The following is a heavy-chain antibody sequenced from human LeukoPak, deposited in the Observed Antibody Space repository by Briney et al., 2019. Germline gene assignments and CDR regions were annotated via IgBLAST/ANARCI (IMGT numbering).Heavy chain of an antibody. V-gene: IGHV6-1*01. Sequence: SQTLSLTCAISGDSFSRKSDAWYWISQSPSRGLEWLVRTYYRSQLYDDYAVSLKSRITINQDTSKNHFSLHLNAVTPEDTAVYYCARGAVGQHRSKGDVFDIWGQGTMVTVSS. CDR2: TYYRSQLYD. D-gene: IGHD1-1*01. J-gene: IGHJ3*02. CDR1: GDSFSRKSDA. CDR3: ARGAVGQHRSKGDVFDI.